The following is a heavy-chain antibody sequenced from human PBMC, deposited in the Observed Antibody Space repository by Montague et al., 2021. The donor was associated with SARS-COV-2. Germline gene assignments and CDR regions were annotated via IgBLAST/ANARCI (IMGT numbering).Heavy chain of an antibody. D-gene: IGHD3-10*01. J-gene: IGHJ6*02. CDR3: ARSITMVRGVRYYYGMDA. V-gene: IGHV3-13*04. CDR1: GFTFSSYD. Sequence: SLRLSCAASGFTFSSYDMHWVRQATGKGLEWVSAIGTAGDTYYPGSVKGRFTISRENAKNSLYLQMNSLRAGDTAVYYCARSITMVRGVRYYYGMDAWGQGTTVTVSS. CDR2: IGTAGDT.